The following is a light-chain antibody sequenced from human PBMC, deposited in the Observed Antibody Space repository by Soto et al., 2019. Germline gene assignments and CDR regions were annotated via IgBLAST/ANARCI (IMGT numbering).Light chain of an antibody. Sequence: DIVMTQSPLSLPVTPGEPASISCRSSQSLLHRNGYNYLDWYLQKPGQSPQLLIYLGSNRASGVPDRFSGSGSGTDFTLKIGGVEAEDVGVYYCMQALQTPYTFGQGTKLEIK. CDR2: LGS. CDR3: MQALQTPYT. J-gene: IGKJ2*01. CDR1: QSLLHRNGYNY. V-gene: IGKV2-28*01.